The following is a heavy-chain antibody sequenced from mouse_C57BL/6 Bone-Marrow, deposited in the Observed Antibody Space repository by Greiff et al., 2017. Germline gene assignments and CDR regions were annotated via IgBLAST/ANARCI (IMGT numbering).Heavy chain of an antibody. CDR1: GYTFTDYN. V-gene: IGHV1-22*01. Sequence: VQLQQSGPELVKPGASVKMSCKASGYTFTDYNMHWVKQSHGKSLEWIGYINPNNGGTSYNQKFKGKATLTVNKSSSTAYMEVRSLTSEDSAGYYCARKRELSYWYFDVWGTGTTVTVSS. CDR3: ARKRELSYWYFDV. J-gene: IGHJ1*03. D-gene: IGHD4-1*01. CDR2: INPNNGGT.